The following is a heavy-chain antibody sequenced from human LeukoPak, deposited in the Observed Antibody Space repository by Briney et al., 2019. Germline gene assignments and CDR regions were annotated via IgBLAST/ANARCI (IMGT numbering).Heavy chain of an antibody. D-gene: IGHD4-17*01. Sequence: GGSLRLSCAASGFILSNSWMSWVRQGPGKGLEWVANINQDGGDIYYADSVKGRFTISKDNATNPVYLQMNSLRAEDTAVYFCAREEGYGAVDFWGQGTLVTVSS. CDR1: GFILSNSW. V-gene: IGHV3-7*01. J-gene: IGHJ4*02. CDR2: INQDGGDI. CDR3: AREEGYGAVDF.